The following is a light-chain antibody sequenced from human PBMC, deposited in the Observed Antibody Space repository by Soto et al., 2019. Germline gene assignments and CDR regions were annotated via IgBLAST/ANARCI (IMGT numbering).Light chain of an antibody. Sequence: QSVLTQPAPVSGSPGQSITYSCTGNSSDVGSYNLVSWYQQHPGKAPKLMIYEVSKRPSGVSNRFSGSKSGNTASLTISGLQAEDEADYYCCSYAGSSIFYVFGTGTKVTVL. J-gene: IGLJ1*01. CDR2: EVS. CDR3: CSYAGSSIFYV. CDR1: SSDVGSYNL. V-gene: IGLV2-23*02.